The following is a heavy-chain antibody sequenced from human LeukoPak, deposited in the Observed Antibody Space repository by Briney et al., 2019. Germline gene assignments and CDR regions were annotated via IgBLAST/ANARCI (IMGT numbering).Heavy chain of an antibody. CDR2: FSGSGDNT. D-gene: IGHD2-8*01. CDR3: AKVRMGSSVYETLAT. Sequence: GGSLRLSCVASGFILTNSAMTWVRQAPGKGPGWVSVFSGSGDNTHYADSVKGRFTMSRDSSKNTLYLQMNSLRAEDTAIYYCAKVRMGSSVYETLATWGQGTMVTVSS. CDR1: GFILTNSA. J-gene: IGHJ3*01. V-gene: IGHV3-23*01.